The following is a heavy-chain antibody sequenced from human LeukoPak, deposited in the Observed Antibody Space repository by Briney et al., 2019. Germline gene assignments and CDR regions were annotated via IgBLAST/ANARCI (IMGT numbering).Heavy chain of an antibody. Sequence: ASVKVSCKASGYTFTSYGISWVRQAPGQGLEWMGWISAYNGNTNYAQKLQGRVTMTTDTSTSTAYMELRSLRSGDTAVYYCARDVDCSSTSCYTNYYYYMDVWGKGTTVTVSS. CDR1: GYTFTSYG. D-gene: IGHD2-2*02. V-gene: IGHV1-18*01. J-gene: IGHJ6*03. CDR3: ARDVDCSSTSCYTNYYYYMDV. CDR2: ISAYNGNT.